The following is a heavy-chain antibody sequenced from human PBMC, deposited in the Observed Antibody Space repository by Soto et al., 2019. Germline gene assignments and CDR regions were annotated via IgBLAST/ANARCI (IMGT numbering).Heavy chain of an antibody. D-gene: IGHD1-26*01. CDR3: AGVERGSDPDY. J-gene: IGHJ4*01. V-gene: IGHV3-11*05. CDR2: ISNSGGFT. Sequence: QVQVVESGGGLVKPGGSLRLSCAASGFTFSDFYMTWIRQAPGKGLEWVSYISNSGGFTNYADSVKGRFTISRDNAKNSLYLQMNNLRADDTAVYYCAGVERGSDPDYWGLGTLVTVSS. CDR1: GFTFSDFY.